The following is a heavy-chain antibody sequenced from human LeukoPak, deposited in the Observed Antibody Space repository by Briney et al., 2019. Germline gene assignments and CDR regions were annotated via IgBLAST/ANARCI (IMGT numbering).Heavy chain of an antibody. J-gene: IGHJ4*02. V-gene: IGHV4-59*01. D-gene: IGHD6-19*01. Sequence: PSETLSLTCAVSGGSISSYYWSWIRQPPGKGLEWIGYIYYSGSTNYNPSLKSRVTISVDTSKNQFSLKLSSVTAADTAVYYCARERVPQSSGWSALFDYWGQGTLVTVSS. CDR2: IYYSGST. CDR1: GGSISSYY. CDR3: ARERVPQSSGWSALFDY.